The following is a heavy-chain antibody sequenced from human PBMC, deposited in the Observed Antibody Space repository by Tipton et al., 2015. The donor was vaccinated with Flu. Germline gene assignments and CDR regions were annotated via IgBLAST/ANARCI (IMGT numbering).Heavy chain of an antibody. CDR2: IYYTEST. J-gene: IGHJ3*01. CDR3: AREGTGRPGVVGATATALDL. CDR1: GGSISTYY. Sequence: TLSLTCTVSGGSISTYYWSWIRQPPGRGLEWLGYIYYTESTHYNPSLKSRITISLDTSKNQFSLNLDSVTTADTAVYYCAREGTGRPGVVGATATALDLWGQATMVTVSS. D-gene: IGHD1-26*01. V-gene: IGHV4-59*01.